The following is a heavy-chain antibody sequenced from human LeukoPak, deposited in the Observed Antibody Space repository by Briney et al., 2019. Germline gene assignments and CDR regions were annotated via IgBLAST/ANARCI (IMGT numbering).Heavy chain of an antibody. CDR1: GFTFSGSA. CDR2: IRSKANSYAT. CDR3: ARAYGSFDY. J-gene: IGHJ4*02. Sequence: GGSLRLSCAASGFTFSGSAMHWVPQASGKGLEWVGRIRSKANSYATAYAASVKGRFTISRDDSKNTAYPQMNSLKTEDTAVYYCARAYGSFDYWGQGTLVTVSS. V-gene: IGHV3-73*01. D-gene: IGHD3-10*01.